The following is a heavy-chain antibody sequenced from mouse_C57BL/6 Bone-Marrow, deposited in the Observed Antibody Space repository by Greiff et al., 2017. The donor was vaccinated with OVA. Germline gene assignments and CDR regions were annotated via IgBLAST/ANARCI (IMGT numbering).Heavy chain of an antibody. D-gene: IGHD1-1*01. CDR1: GFTFSDYG. CDR2: ISSGSSTI. CDR3: ARPYYCGSSEAFDY. J-gene: IGHJ2*01. Sequence: VQLKESGGGLVKPGGSLKLSCAASGFTFSDYGMHWVRQAPEKGLEWVAYISSGSSTIYYADTVKGRFTISRDNAKNTLFLQMTSLRSEDTAMYYCARPYYCGSSEAFDYWGQGTTLTVSS. V-gene: IGHV5-17*01.